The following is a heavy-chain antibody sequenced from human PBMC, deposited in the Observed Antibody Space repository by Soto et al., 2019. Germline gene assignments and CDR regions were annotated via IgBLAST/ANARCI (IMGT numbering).Heavy chain of an antibody. D-gene: IGHD4-17*01. J-gene: IGHJ6*02. CDR2: IIPIFGTA. Sequence: QVQLVQSGAEVKKPGSSVKVSCKASGGTFSSYAISWVRQAPGQGLEWMGGIIPIFGTANYAQKFQGRVTITADEYTSTAYRELSSLRSEDTAVYYCARDRYGVQNYYGMDVWGQGTTVTVSS. V-gene: IGHV1-69*12. CDR3: ARDRYGVQNYYGMDV. CDR1: GGTFSSYA.